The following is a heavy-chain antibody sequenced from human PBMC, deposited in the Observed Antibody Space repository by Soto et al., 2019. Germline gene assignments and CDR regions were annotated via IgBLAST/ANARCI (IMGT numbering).Heavy chain of an antibody. Sequence: QVKLVESGGGMVQPGNSLSLSCAASGFTFNTYGIHWVRQAPGKGLELVAMISYHGTTQYYADSVRGRFTISRDNSKSTVYMQMNRLRPEDTAVYHCAKDLYGSGWYNYFDPWGQGTLVTASS. V-gene: IGHV3-30*18. CDR2: ISYHGTTQ. D-gene: IGHD6-19*01. CDR3: AKDLYGSGWYNYFDP. J-gene: IGHJ5*02. CDR1: GFTFNTYG.